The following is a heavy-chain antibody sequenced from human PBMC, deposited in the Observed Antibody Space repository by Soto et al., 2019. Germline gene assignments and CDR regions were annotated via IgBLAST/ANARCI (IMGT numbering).Heavy chain of an antibody. CDR3: ATPYGEVGGGYMDV. D-gene: IGHD4-17*01. J-gene: IGHJ6*03. CDR2: ISSSSSTI. CDR1: GFTFSSYS. Sequence: GESLKISCAASGFTFSSYSMNWVRQAPGKGLEWVSCISSSSSTIYYAHSVKGRFTISRDNAKNSLYLQLNSLRAEDTAVYYCATPYGEVGGGYMDVWGKGTTVTVSS. V-gene: IGHV3-48*01.